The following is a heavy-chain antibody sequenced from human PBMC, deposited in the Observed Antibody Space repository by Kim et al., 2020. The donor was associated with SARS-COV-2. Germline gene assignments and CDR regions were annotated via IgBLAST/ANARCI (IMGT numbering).Heavy chain of an antibody. CDR3: VEMNSWVERALNY. CDR1: GFTFSNNA. J-gene: IGHJ4*02. CDR2: ISNDGGSR. Sequence: GRSLRLSCAASGFTFSNNAMTWVRQAPGKGLEWVSTISNDGGSRHYADSVKGRFTISRDNSKDTLYLQMNGLRAEDTAVYYCVEMNSWVERALNYWGQGTLVTVSS. D-gene: IGHD6-13*01. V-gene: IGHV3-23*01.